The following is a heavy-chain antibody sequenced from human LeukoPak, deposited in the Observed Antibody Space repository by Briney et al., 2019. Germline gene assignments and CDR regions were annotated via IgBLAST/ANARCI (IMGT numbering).Heavy chain of an antibody. CDR3: AAAEGYSSGWELDY. J-gene: IGHJ4*02. D-gene: IGHD6-19*01. CDR2: IVVGSGNT. CDR1: GFTFTSSA. V-gene: IGHV1-58*02. Sequence: SVKVSCKASGFTFTSSAMQWVRQARGQRLEWIGWIVVGSGNTNYAQKFQERVTITRDMSTSTAYMELSSLRSEDTAVYYCAAAEGYSSGWELDYWGQGTLVTVS.